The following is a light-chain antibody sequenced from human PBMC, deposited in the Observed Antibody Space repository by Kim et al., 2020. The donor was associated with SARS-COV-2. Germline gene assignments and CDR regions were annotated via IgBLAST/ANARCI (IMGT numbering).Light chain of an antibody. CDR3: YSAADNNRV. V-gene: IGLV3-27*01. Sequence: SYELIQPSSVSVSPGQTARITCSGDVLAKKYARWFQQKPGQAPVLVIYKDSERPSGIPERFSGSSSGTTVTLTISGAQVEDEADYYCYSAADNNRVFGGGTQLTVL. J-gene: IGLJ3*02. CDR1: VLAKKY. CDR2: KDS.